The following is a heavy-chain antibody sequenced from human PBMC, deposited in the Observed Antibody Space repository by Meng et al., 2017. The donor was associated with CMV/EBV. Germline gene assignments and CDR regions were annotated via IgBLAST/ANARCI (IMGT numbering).Heavy chain of an antibody. CDR3: ARGVEMATINYYGMDV. V-gene: IGHV4-59*01. D-gene: IGHD5-24*01. J-gene: IGHJ6*02. CDR1: GGSISSYY. Sequence: SETLSLTCTVSGGSISSYYWSWIRQPPGKGLECIGYIYYSGSTNYNPSLKSRVTISVDTSKNQFSLKLSSVTAADTAVYYCARGVEMATINYYGMDVWGQGTTVTVSS. CDR2: IYYSGST.